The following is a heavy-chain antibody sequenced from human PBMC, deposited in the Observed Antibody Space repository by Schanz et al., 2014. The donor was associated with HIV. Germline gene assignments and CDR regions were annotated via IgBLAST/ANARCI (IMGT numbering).Heavy chain of an antibody. J-gene: IGHJ6*02. V-gene: IGHV3-30*03. CDR1: GFTFSTFG. CDR3: ARDSLYPASYYYGLDV. Sequence: QVQLVESGGGVVQPGRSLRLSCTASGFTFSTFGMHWVRQAPGKGLECVAVISYDGSKKYYADSVKGRFTISRDNSKNTLFLQMNSLRAEDTAFYYCARDSLYPASYYYGLDVWGQGTTVTVSS. D-gene: IGHD2-8*01. CDR2: ISYDGSKK.